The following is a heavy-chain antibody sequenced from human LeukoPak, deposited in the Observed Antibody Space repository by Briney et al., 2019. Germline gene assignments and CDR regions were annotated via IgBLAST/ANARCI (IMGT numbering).Heavy chain of an antibody. CDR1: GFIFRDYA. CDR3: TKRGTGGSGSHMDS. V-gene: IGHV3-23*01. D-gene: IGHD3-10*01. J-gene: IGHJ4*02. CDR2: ISGRTGAT. Sequence: GGSQRLSCVASGFIFRDYAMNWVRQALGKGLEWVATISGRTGATYYGDSVKGRFTISRDNSENTLYLQMDSLRVEDTALYYCTKRGTGGSGSHMDSWGQGILVTVSS.